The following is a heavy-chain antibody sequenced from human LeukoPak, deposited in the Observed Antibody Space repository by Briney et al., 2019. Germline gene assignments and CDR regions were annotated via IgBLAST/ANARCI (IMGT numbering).Heavy chain of an antibody. V-gene: IGHV4-39*02. Sequence: PSETLSLTCAVSGGSIRSGSHYWAWIRQPPGQGLEWVVSIYYSGSTYYNPSLENRVTISIASSKTHFSLKLSSMSAADTSVYYCSKRDDSGGNLVDLWGQGTLVTVS. J-gene: IGHJ4*02. CDR2: IYYSGST. CDR3: SKRDDSGGNLVDL. CDR1: GGSIRSGSHY. D-gene: IGHD3-22*01.